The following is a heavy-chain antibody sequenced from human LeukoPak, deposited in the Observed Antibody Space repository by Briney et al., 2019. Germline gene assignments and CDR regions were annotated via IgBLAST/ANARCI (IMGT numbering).Heavy chain of an antibody. CDR1: GGSFCGYY. Sequence: SETLSLTCTVSGGSFCGYYCRCISQPAGKRLEWIGRIYTSGSTNYNPSLKSRVTISVDKSTNQFSLMLSSVTAADTAVYYCAGWYYYDSSGYQGGPFVTWGQGTMVTVSS. CDR2: IYTSGST. J-gene: IGHJ3*02. CDR3: AGWYYYDSSGYQGGPFVT. D-gene: IGHD3-22*01. V-gene: IGHV4-4*07.